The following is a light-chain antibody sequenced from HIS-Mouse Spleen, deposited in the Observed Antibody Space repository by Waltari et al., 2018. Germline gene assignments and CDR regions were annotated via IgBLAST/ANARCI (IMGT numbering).Light chain of an antibody. CDR2: DAS. CDR1: QRVSSY. CDR3: QQYNNWPPIT. Sequence: EIVLTQSPATLSLSPGERATLSCTASQRVSSYLAWYQQKPGQAPRLLIYDASNRATGIPARFSGSGSGTDFTLTISSLEPEDFAVYYCQQYNNWPPITFGQGTRLEIK. J-gene: IGKJ5*01. V-gene: IGKV3-11*01.